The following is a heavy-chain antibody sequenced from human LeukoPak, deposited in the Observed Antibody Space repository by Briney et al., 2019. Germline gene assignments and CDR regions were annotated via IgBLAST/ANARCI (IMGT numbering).Heavy chain of an antibody. CDR1: GYTFTNYY. CDR2: INPSGGST. D-gene: IGHD1-26*01. J-gene: IGHJ5*02. V-gene: IGHV1-46*01. CDR3: ARGGVGATTYVWFDP. Sequence: RASVKVSCKASGYTFTNYYIHWVRQAPGQGLECMGIINPSGGSTSYAQKFQGRVTMTRDMSTSTVYMELSSLGSEDTAVYYCARGGVGATTYVWFDPWGQGTLVTVSS.